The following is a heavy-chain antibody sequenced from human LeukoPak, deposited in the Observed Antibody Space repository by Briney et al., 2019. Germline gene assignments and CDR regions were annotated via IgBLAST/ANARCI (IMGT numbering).Heavy chain of an antibody. J-gene: IGHJ4*02. CDR3: ARRDGYNLNYFDY. CDR2: IIPIFGTA. Sequence: SVKVSCKASGGTFSSYAISWVRSGRRQGLDWMGGIIPIFGTANYAQKFQGRVTITADESTSTAYMELSSLRSEDTAVYYCARRDGYNLNYFDYWGQGTLVTASS. D-gene: IGHD5-24*01. V-gene: IGHV1-69*13. CDR1: GGTFSSYA.